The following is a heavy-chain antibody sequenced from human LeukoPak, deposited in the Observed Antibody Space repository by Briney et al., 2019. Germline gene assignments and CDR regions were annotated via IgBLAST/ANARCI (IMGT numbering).Heavy chain of an antibody. CDR1: GFTFSNYA. CDR3: AKDKGWGYSSYDYYGMDV. J-gene: IGHJ6*02. V-gene: IGHV3-23*01. CDR2: ISGSGGST. Sequence: PGGSLRLSCAVSGFTFSNYAMSWVRQAPGKGLEWVSGISGSGGSTYYADSVKGRFTISRDISKNTLYVQMNSLRAEDAAVYYCAKDKGWGYSSYDYYGMDVWGQGTTVTVSS. D-gene: IGHD1-26*01.